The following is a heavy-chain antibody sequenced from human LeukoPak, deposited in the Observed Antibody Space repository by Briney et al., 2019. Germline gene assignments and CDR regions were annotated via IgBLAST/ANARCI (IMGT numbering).Heavy chain of an antibody. D-gene: IGHD3-10*01. CDR3: ARARARLQTTMVRVERGSAPYYYYGMDV. J-gene: IGHJ6*02. CDR1: GGSIGSTHYS. Sequence: SSETLSLTCTVSGGSIGSTHYSWGWIRQPPGKGLEWIGSIHYSGSTYYNPSLKSRVTISVDTSKNQFSLKLSSVTAADTAVYCCARARARLQTTMVRVERGSAPYYYYGMDVWGQGTTVTVSS. V-gene: IGHV4-39*07. CDR2: IHYSGST.